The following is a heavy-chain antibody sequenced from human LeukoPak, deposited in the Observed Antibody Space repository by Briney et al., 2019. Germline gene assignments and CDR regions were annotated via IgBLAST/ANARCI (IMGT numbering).Heavy chain of an antibody. Sequence: GGSQRLSCAASGFTFTTYAMSWVRQAPGKGLEWVSAISGSGGRTNYADSVKGRFTISRDNSKNTLYPQMNSLRAEDTAVYYCAKDQRSGSTDYWGQGTLVTVSS. CDR1: GFTFTTYA. V-gene: IGHV3-23*01. CDR2: ISGSGGRT. J-gene: IGHJ4*02. CDR3: AKDQRSGSTDY. D-gene: IGHD3-10*01.